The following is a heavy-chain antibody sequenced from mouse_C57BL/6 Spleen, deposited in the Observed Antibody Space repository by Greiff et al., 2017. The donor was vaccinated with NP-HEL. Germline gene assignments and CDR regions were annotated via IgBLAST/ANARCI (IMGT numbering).Heavy chain of an antibody. CDR1: GYTFTSYW. V-gene: IGHV1-74*01. Sequence: VQLQQPGAELVKPGASVKVSCKASGYTFTSYWMHWVKQRPGQGLEWIGRIHPSDSDTNYNQKFKGKATLTVDKSSSTAYMQLSGLTSEDSAVYFCAIFIWDDYAMDYWGQGASVTVSS. CDR3: AIFIWDDYAMDY. D-gene: IGHD4-1*01. CDR2: IHPSDSDT. J-gene: IGHJ4*01.